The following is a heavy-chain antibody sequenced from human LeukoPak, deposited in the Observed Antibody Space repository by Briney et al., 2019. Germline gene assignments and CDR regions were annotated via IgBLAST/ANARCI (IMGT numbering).Heavy chain of an antibody. V-gene: IGHV1-2*02. CDR1: GYTFTGYY. D-gene: IGHD3-10*01. CDR3: ASGYGSGSYTAPLVDY. J-gene: IGHJ4*02. CDR2: INPNSGGT. Sequence: GASVKVSCKASGYTFTGYYMHWVRQAPGQGLEWMGWINPNSGGTNCAQKFQGRVTMTRDTSISTAYMELSRLRSDDTAVYYCASGYGSGSYTAPLVDYWGQGTLVTVSS.